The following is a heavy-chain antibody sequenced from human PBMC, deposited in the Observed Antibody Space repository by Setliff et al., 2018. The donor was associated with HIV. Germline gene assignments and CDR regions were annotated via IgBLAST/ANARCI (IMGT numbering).Heavy chain of an antibody. D-gene: IGHD3-3*01. V-gene: IGHV4-4*02. CDR3: ARGGAFWSGYYGFDY. Sequence: SETMSLTCAVSGGSISSNKWWSWVRQPPGKGLEWIGEIYHSGSTKYNPSRKSRVTISVDKSKNQFSLNLTAVTAADTAVYYCARGGAFWSGYYGFDYWGQGTLVTVSA. CDR2: IYHSGST. CDR1: GGSISSNKW. J-gene: IGHJ4*02.